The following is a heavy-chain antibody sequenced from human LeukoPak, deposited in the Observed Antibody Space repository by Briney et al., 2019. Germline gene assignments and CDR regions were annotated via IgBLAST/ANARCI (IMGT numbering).Heavy chain of an antibody. CDR2: ISAYNGNT. V-gene: IGHV1-18*01. D-gene: IGHD2-15*01. Sequence: ASVKVSCKASGYTFTSYGISWVRQAPGQGLEWMGWISAYNGNTNYAQKLQGRVTMTTDTSTSTAYMELRSLRSDDTAVYHCARRGYCSGGSCYSGAVWFDPWGQGTLVTVSS. CDR3: ARRGYCSGGSCYSGAVWFDP. CDR1: GYTFTSYG. J-gene: IGHJ5*02.